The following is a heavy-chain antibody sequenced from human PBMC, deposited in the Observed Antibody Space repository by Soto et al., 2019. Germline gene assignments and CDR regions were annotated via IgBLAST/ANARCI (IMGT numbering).Heavy chain of an antibody. CDR2: IKTDGSEK. CDR1: GFTFSDYW. CDR3: ASSMGRGGNDY. Sequence: ESGGGLVQPGGSLRLSCAGSGFTFSDYWMSWVRQAPGKGLECVANIKTDGSEKYYVDPVKGRFTISRDNAKNSLYLQMNSLRAEDTAVYYCASSMGRGGNDYWGQGTLVAVSS. J-gene: IGHJ4*02. D-gene: IGHD3-10*01. V-gene: IGHV3-7*05.